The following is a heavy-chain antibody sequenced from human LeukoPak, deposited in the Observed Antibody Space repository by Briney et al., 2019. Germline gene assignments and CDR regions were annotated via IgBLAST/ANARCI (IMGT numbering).Heavy chain of an antibody. V-gene: IGHV4-61*02. CDR1: GGSVNSGRFF. D-gene: IGHD3-22*01. J-gene: IGHJ3*01. Sequence: PSDALSLTCTVFGGSVNSGRFFYNLIRQPAGKGLEWIGRIYTSASTDSNPSLKSRVAISRDTSKNQFSLNLSAVTAADTAVYYCARSYYYNSKEAFDVWGQGTLVIVSS. CDR3: ARSYYYNSKEAFDV. CDR2: IYTSAST.